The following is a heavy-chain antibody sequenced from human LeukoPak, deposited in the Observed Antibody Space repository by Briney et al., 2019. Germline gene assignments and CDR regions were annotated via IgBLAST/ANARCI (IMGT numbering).Heavy chain of an antibody. Sequence: ASVKVSCKASGGTFSSYAISWVRQAPGQGLEWMGGIIPIFGTANYVQKFQGRVTITTDVSTSTAYMELSSLGSEDTAVYYCARGGSYVGGLYTNFDYWGQGTLVTVSS. J-gene: IGHJ4*02. CDR1: GGTFSSYA. CDR3: ARGGSYVGGLYTNFDY. CDR2: IIPIFGTA. V-gene: IGHV1-69*05. D-gene: IGHD1-26*01.